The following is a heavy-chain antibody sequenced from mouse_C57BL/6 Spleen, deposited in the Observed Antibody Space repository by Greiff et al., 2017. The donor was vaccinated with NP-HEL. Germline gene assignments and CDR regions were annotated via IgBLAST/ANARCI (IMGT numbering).Heavy chain of an antibody. J-gene: IGHJ4*01. D-gene: IGHD2-2*01. CDR3: ARGLYYGYGDYYAMDY. CDR1: GFTFSDYG. V-gene: IGHV5-17*01. CDR2: ISSGSSTI. Sequence: EVKLVESGGGLVKPGGSLKLSCAASGFTFSDYGMHWVRQAPEKGLEWVAYISSGSSTIYYADTVKGRFTISRDNAKNTLFLQMTSLRSEDTAMYYCARGLYYGYGDYYAMDYWGQGTSVTVSS.